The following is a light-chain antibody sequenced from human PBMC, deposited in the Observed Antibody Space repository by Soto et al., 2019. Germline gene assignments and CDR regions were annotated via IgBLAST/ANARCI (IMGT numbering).Light chain of an antibody. CDR2: AAS. Sequence: DTQLTQSPSFLSASVGDRVTITCRASQGISSFLAWYQQKPEKAPKLLIYAASTLQSGVPSRFSGSGSGTEFTLTISSLQPEDFATYYCQQLNDYPRYTFGQGTKLEIK. V-gene: IGKV1-9*01. J-gene: IGKJ2*01. CDR3: QQLNDYPRYT. CDR1: QGISSF.